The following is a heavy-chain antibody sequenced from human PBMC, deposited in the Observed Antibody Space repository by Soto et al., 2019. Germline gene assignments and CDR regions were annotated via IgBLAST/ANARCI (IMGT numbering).Heavy chain of an antibody. J-gene: IGHJ5*02. CDR3: ARHYPNCSGGSCYPGTRWFDP. Sequence: SETLSLTCTVSGGSISSYYWSWIRQPPGKGLEWIGYIYYSGSTNYNPSLKSRVTISVDTSKNQFSLKLSSVTAADTAVYYCARHYPNCSGGSCYPGTRWFDPWGQGTLVTVSS. CDR2: IYYSGST. V-gene: IGHV4-59*08. D-gene: IGHD2-15*01. CDR1: GGSISSYY.